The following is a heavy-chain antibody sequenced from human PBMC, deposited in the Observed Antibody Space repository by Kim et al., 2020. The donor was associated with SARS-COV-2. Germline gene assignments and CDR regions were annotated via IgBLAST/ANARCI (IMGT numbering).Heavy chain of an antibody. V-gene: IGHV1-2*02. D-gene: IGHD2-21*02. Sequence: AQKFQGRVTMTRDSSISTAYMELSRLRSDDTAVYYCARDLAVVVTASIDYWGQGTLVTVSS. CDR3: ARDLAVVVTASIDY. J-gene: IGHJ4*02.